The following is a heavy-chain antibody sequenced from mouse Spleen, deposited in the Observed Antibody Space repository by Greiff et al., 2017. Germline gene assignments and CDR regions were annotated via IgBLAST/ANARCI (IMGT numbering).Heavy chain of an antibody. CDR1: GYTFTSYW. J-gene: IGHJ2*01. V-gene: IGHV1S81*02. CDR2: INPSNGRT. Sequence: QVQLQQPGAELVKPGASVKLSCKASGYTFTSYWMHWVKQRPGQGLEWIGEINPSNGRTNYNEKFKSKATLTVDKSSSTAYMQLSSLTSEDSAVYYCARNYGNYRFDYWGQGTTLTVSS. CDR3: ARNYGNYRFDY. D-gene: IGHD2-1*01.